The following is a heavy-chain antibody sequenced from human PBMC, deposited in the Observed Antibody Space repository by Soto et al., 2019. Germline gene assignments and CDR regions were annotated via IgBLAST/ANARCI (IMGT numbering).Heavy chain of an antibody. D-gene: IGHD1-1*01. CDR2: VSGGSGVT. Sequence: EMQLLESGGGLVQPGGSIRLSCVVSGFSFITYGVTWVRQAPAKGLEWVCGVSGGSGVTHYTDSVKGRFTISGDDSKNTVYLQMHSLRREDTAVYYCTRWNGYGDLWGQGTLVTVSS. J-gene: IGHJ5*02. V-gene: IGHV3-23*01. CDR1: GFSFITYG. CDR3: TRWNGYGDL.